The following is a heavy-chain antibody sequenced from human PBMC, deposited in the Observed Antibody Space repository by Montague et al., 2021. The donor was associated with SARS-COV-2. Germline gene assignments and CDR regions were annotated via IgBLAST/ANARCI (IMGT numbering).Heavy chain of an antibody. Sequence: SETLSLTCTVSGGSISSSSYYWGWMRQPPGQGLEWIGSIYYSGNAYYNPSLKSRVTISVDTSKNSFSLKLISVTAADTAVYYCARGGSSGCLDSWGQGTLVTVSS. CDR3: ARGGSSGCLDS. CDR2: IYYSGNA. V-gene: IGHV4-39*07. J-gene: IGHJ5*01. D-gene: IGHD5-12*01. CDR1: GGSISSSSYY.